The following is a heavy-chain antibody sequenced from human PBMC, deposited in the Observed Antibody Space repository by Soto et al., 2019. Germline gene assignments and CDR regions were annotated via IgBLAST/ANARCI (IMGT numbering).Heavy chain of an antibody. CDR2: IKVEGSET. Sequence: EVQLVDSGGGLVQPGGSLRLSCTASGFIFSSDWMTWVRQAPGKGLEWVANIKVEGSETYYVDCVKGRFTISRDNAKNSLYLQMNGLRAEDTAVYYCAREKATCGYVYYLGYWSQGTLVTVSS. CDR3: AREKATCGYVYYLGY. D-gene: IGHD3-22*01. CDR1: GFIFSSDW. J-gene: IGHJ4*02. V-gene: IGHV3-7*04.